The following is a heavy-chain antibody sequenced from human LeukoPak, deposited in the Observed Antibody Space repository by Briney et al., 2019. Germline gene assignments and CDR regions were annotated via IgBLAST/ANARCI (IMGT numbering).Heavy chain of an antibody. Sequence: ASVKVSCKASGYTFTSYDINWVRQATGQGLEWMGWMNPNSGNTGYAQKFQGRVTMTRNTSISTAYMELSSLRSEDTAVYYCARGRRCGGDCCQNGNYYYYMDVWGKGTTVTVSS. CDR1: GYTFTSYD. D-gene: IGHD2-21*02. CDR2: MNPNSGNT. V-gene: IGHV1-8*01. CDR3: ARGRRCGGDCCQNGNYYYYMDV. J-gene: IGHJ6*03.